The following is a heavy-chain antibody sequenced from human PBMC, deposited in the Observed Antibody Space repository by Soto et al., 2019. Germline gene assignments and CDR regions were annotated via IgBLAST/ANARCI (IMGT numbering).Heavy chain of an antibody. CDR3: AKAQSHLERPGYFDY. CDR2: ISGTGGST. J-gene: IGHJ4*02. V-gene: IGHV3-23*01. Sequence: EVQLLESGGTLVQPGESLRLYCAASGFTFSTYAMSWVRQAPGKGLEWISSISGTGGSTHYADSVKARFTNSKDTSNSTMYLQMNSLRAEDTAVYYRAKAQSHLERPGYFDYLGQGTLFTVCS. CDR1: GFTFSTYA. D-gene: IGHD1-1*01.